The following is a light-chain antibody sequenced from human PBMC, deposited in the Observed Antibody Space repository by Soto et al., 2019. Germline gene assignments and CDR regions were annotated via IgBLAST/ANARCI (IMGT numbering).Light chain of an antibody. CDR3: QQYYSSPFT. V-gene: IGKV4-1*01. CDR1: QSVLYSSNNKNY. Sequence: DIVMTQSPDSLAVSLGERATINCKFSQSVLYSSNNKNYLAWYQKKPGQPPKLLIYWASTRESGVPDRISGSGSGTDFNLTISSLQAEDVAVYYCQQYYSSPFTFGPGTKVDIK. J-gene: IGKJ3*01. CDR2: WAS.